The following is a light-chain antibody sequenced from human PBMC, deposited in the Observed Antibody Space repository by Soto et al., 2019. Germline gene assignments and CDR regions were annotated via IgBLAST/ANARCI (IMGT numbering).Light chain of an antibody. CDR1: QSLRSS. Sequence: ETMMTQSPDTLSVSLGERATLSCRASQSLRSSLAWYQQKPGQAPRLLIYDASTRATGITARFSGSGSGTDFTLTISGLQSEDFAVYYCQQYNNWPQTFGQGTKVEIK. J-gene: IGKJ1*01. CDR3: QQYNNWPQT. V-gene: IGKV3-15*01. CDR2: DAS.